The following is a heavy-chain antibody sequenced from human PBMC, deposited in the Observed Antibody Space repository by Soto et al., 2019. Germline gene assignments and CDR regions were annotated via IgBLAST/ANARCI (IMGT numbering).Heavy chain of an antibody. CDR2: MNPNSGNT. D-gene: IGHD2-2*01. J-gene: IGHJ6*03. V-gene: IGHV1-8*01. CDR3: AVKRPAATHYYYYYYYMDV. CDR1: GYTFTIYD. Sequence: ASVKVSCKASGYTFTIYDINWVRQATGQGLEWMGWMNPNSGNTGYAQKFQGRVTMTRNTSISTAYMELSSLRSEDTAVYYCAVKRPAATHYYYYYYYMDVWGKGTTVTVSS.